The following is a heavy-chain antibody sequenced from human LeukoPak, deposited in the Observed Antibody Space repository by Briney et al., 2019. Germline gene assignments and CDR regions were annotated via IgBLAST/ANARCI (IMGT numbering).Heavy chain of an antibody. D-gene: IGHD3-3*01. V-gene: IGHV4-39*01. J-gene: IGHJ4*02. Sequence: SETLSLTCTVSGGSISSCSYYWGWIRQPPGKGLEWIGSIYYSGSTYYNPSLKSRVTISVDTSKNQFSLKLSSVTAADTAVYYCARIGLRANFDYWGQGTLVTVSS. CDR2: IYYSGST. CDR1: GGSISSCSYY. CDR3: ARIGLRANFDY.